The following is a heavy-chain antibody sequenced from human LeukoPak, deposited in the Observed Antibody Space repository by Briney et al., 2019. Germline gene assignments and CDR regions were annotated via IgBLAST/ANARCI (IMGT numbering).Heavy chain of an antibody. V-gene: IGHV3-64*01. CDR2: ISSNGGST. CDR3: AIDPDSSGWSHFDY. Sequence: GGSLRLSCAASGFTFSSYAMHWVRQAPGKGLEYVSAISSNGGSTYYANSVKGRFTISRDNSKNTLYLQMGSLRAEDMAVYYCAIDPDSSGWSHFDYWGQGTLVTVSS. CDR1: GFTFSSYA. D-gene: IGHD6-19*01. J-gene: IGHJ4*02.